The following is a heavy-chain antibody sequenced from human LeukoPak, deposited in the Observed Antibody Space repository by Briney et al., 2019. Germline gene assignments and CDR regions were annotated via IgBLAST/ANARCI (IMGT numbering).Heavy chain of an antibody. CDR2: IIPILGIA. D-gene: IGHD5-24*01. J-gene: IGHJ3*02. CDR3: ARVGGSRDGFDAFDI. V-gene: IGHV1-69*02. CDR1: GGTFSSYT. Sequence: SEKVSCMASGGTFSSYTISWVRQAPGQGLVWMGRIIPILGIANYAQKFQGRVTITADKSTSTAYMELSSLRSEDTAVYYCARVGGSRDGFDAFDIWGQGTMVTVSS.